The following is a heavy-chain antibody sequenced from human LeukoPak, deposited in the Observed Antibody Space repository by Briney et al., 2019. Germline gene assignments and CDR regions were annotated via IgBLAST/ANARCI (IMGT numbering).Heavy chain of an antibody. CDR3: ARGGYYGSGVFDY. CDR2: INSDGSST. V-gene: IGHV3-74*01. D-gene: IGHD3-22*01. J-gene: IGHJ4*02. Sequence: PGGSLRLSCAASGFTFSSYWMHWVRQAPGKGLVWVSRINSDGSSTSYADSVKGRFTISRDNSKNTLYLQMNSLRAEDTAVYYCARGGYYGSGVFDYWGQGTLVTVSS. CDR1: GFTFSSYW.